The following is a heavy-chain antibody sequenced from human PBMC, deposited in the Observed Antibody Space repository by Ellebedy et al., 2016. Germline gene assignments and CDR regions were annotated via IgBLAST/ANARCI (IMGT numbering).Heavy chain of an antibody. CDR3: ARGANNWFDP. Sequence: SETLSLXCTVSGASISSGSYYWSWIRQPAGKGLEWIGRIYTSGSTNYNPSLKSRVTMSVDTSKNQFSLKLSSVTAADTAVYYCARGANNWFDPWGQGTLVTFSS. CDR2: IYTSGST. V-gene: IGHV4-61*02. CDR1: GASISSGSYY. J-gene: IGHJ5*02.